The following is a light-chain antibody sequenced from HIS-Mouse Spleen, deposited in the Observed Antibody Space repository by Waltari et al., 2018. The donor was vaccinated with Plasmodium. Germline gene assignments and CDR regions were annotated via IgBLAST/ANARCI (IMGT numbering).Light chain of an antibody. CDR3: QQYNRYSRT. V-gene: IGKV1-5*03. CDR2: KAS. Sequence: DIQMTQSPSTLSASVGDRVTITCRASQSISSWLAWYQQKPGKAPKLLIYKASSLESGVPSRFSGSGSGTEFTLTISSLQPDDFATYYCQQYNRYSRTCGQGTKVEIK. CDR1: QSISSW. J-gene: IGKJ1*01.